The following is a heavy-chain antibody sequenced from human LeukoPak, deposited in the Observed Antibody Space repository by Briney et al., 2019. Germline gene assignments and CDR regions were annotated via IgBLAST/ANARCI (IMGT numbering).Heavy chain of an antibody. D-gene: IGHD3-3*01. CDR2: IYYSGGT. CDR3: ARVGGMRPWSGYPKQRHYYYYYMDV. Sequence: SETLSLTCTVSGGSVSSSSYYWGWIRQPPGKGLEWMGNIYYSGGTYYSPSLQSRVTISLDTSQNQFSLRLSSVTAADTAVYYCARVGGMRPWSGYPKQRHYYYYYMDVWGKGTTVTVSS. V-gene: IGHV4-39*07. CDR1: GGSVSSSSYY. J-gene: IGHJ6*03.